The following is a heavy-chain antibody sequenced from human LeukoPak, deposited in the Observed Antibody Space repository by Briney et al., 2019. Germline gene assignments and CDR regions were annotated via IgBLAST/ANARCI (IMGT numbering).Heavy chain of an antibody. CDR2: INHSGST. J-gene: IGHJ6*03. D-gene: IGHD4-11*01. CDR1: GGSFSGYY. CDR3: ARESPTTVTDYYYYMDV. V-gene: IGHV4-34*01. Sequence: PSETLSLTCAVYGGSFSGYYWSWIRQPPGKGLEWIGEINHSGSTNYNPSLKSRVTMSVDTSKIQFSLKLSSVTAADTAVYYCARESPTTVTDYYYYMDVWGKGTTVTVSS.